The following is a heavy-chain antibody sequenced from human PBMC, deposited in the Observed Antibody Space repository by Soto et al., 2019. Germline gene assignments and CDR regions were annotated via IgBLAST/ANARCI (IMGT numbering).Heavy chain of an antibody. CDR2: INAGNGNT. J-gene: IGHJ6*02. CDR3: ARGKGKEENYYYYGLDG. Sequence: GSSVKVSCKASGYSFSTQSMLRVRQVRGQGVEGMGWINAGNGNTKYSQKFRDTVTITRDASASTGYMELSSLRSEDTAVYYCARGKGKEENYYYYGLDGWG. CDR1: GYSFSTQS. V-gene: IGHV1-3*01.